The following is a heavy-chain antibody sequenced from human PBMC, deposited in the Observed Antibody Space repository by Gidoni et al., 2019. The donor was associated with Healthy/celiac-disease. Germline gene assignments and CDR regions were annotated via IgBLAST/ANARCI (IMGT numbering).Heavy chain of an antibody. D-gene: IGHD3-9*01. J-gene: IGHJ4*02. CDR3: ALSYYDILTGYYKDY. V-gene: IGHV5-51*01. Sequence: EVQLVQSGAEVKKPVESLKISCKVSGYSFTSYWIGWVRQMPGKGLEWMGIIYPGDSDTRYSPSFQGQVTISADKSISTAYLQWSSLKASDTAMYYCALSYYDILTGYYKDYWGQGTLVTVSS. CDR2: IYPGDSDT. CDR1: GYSFTSYW.